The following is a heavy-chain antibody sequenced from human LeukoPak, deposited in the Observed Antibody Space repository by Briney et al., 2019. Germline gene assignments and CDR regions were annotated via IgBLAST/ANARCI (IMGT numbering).Heavy chain of an antibody. CDR2: IIPILGIA. J-gene: IGHJ4*02. V-gene: IGHV1-69*04. D-gene: IGHD5-18*01. Sequence: ASVKVSCKASGGTFSSYAISWVRQAPGQGLEWMRRIIPILGIANYAQKFQGRVTITADKSTSTAYMELSSPRSEDTAVYYCARDHYGGYSYGLIDYWGQGTLVTVSS. CDR1: GGTFSSYA. CDR3: ARDHYGGYSYGLIDY.